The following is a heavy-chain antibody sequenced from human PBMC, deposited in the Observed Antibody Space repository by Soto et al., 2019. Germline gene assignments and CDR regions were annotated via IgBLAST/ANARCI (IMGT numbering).Heavy chain of an antibody. J-gene: IGHJ6*02. CDR3: ARDPSYYGMDV. CDR2: INAGNGNT. V-gene: IGHV1-3*01. Sequence: ASVKVSCKASGFTFTSYAMHWVRQAPGQRLEWMGWINAGNGNTKYSQKFQGRVTITRDTSASTAYMELSSLRSEDTAVYYCARDPSYYGMDVWGQGTTVTVSS. CDR1: GFTFTSYA.